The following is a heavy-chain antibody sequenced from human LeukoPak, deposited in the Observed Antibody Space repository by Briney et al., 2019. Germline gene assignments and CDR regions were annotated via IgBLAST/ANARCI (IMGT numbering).Heavy chain of an antibody. Sequence: SETLSLTCTVSGYSISSGYYWGWIRQPPGKGLEWIGSIYHSGSTYYNPSLKSRVTISVDTSKNQFSLKLSSVTAADTAVYYCASDWELLCFQHWGQGTLVTVSS. J-gene: IGHJ1*01. CDR3: ASDWELLCFQH. CDR2: IYHSGST. CDR1: GYSISSGYY. D-gene: IGHD1-26*01. V-gene: IGHV4-38-2*02.